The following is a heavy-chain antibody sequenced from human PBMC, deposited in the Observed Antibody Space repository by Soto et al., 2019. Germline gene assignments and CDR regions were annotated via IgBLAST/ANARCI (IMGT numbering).Heavy chain of an antibody. CDR1: GFPFSSYP. J-gene: IGHJ4*02. D-gene: IGHD3-3*01. CDR3: ARDPSGALPGFDY. V-gene: IGHV3-21*02. Sequence: EVQLVESGGGLVKPGGSLTLSCAASGFPFSSYPMNWVRQAPGKGLEWVSAISGSSSYIYYTDSVRGRFTISRDNAKNSVYLQMNSLRVEDTAVYYCARDPSGALPGFDYWGQGILVTVSS. CDR2: ISGSSSYI.